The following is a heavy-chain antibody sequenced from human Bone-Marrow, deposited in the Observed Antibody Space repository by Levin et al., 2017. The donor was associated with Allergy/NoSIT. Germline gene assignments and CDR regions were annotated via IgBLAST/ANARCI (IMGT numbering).Heavy chain of an antibody. D-gene: IGHD3-22*01. V-gene: IGHV3-23*01. CDR1: GFTFSSYA. CDR3: AKIGKGYYYDSSGREDGY. Sequence: PSETLSLTCAASGFTFSSYAMSWVRQAPGKGLEWVSAISGSGGSTYYADSVKGRFTISRDNSKNTLYLQMNSLRAEDTAVYYCAKIGKGYYYDSSGREDGYWGQGTLVTVSS. J-gene: IGHJ4*02. CDR2: ISGSGGST.